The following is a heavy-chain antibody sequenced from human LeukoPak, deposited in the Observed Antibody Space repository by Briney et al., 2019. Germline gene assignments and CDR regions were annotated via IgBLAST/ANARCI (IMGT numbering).Heavy chain of an antibody. J-gene: IGHJ5*02. V-gene: IGHV3-48*03. Sequence: GGSLRLSCVASGFSFKTYEMNWVRQAPGKRLEWISYISVGDSDEDYADSVKGRFSISRDNAKNSLFLQMNSLRVEDTAVYYCARDVGFNNGWPAWGQGTLVTVSS. D-gene: IGHD6-19*01. CDR2: ISVGDSDE. CDR1: GFSFKTYE. CDR3: ARDVGFNNGWPA.